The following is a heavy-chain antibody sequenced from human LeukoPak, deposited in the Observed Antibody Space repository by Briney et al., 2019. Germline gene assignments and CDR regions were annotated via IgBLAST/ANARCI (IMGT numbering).Heavy chain of an antibody. J-gene: IGHJ4*02. V-gene: IGHV3-23*01. CDR2: INGSGGST. CDR3: AKDRLSGSYGEAFDY. Sequence: GGSLRLSCAASGFTFSSYAMSWVRQAPGKGLEWVSAINGSGGSTYYADSVKGRFTISRDNSKNTLYLQMNSLRAEDTAVYYCAKDRLSGSYGEAFDYWGQGTLVTVSS. CDR1: GFTFSSYA. D-gene: IGHD1-26*01.